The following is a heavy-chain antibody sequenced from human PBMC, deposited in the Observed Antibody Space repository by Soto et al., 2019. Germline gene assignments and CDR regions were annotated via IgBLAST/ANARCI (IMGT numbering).Heavy chain of an antibody. CDR3: ARGAYSGSPDILGPYDY. V-gene: IGHV1-3*01. D-gene: IGHD1-26*01. Sequence: ASVKVSCKASGYTFTSYAMHWVRQAPGQRLEWMGWINAGNGNTKYSQKFQGRVTITRDTSASTAYMELSSLRSEDTAVYYCARGAYSGSPDILGPYDYWGQGTLVTVSS. CDR2: INAGNGNT. CDR1: GYTFTSYA. J-gene: IGHJ4*02.